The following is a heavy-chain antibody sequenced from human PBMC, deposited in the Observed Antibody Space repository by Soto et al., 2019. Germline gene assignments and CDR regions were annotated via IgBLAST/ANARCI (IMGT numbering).Heavy chain of an antibody. CDR1: GFTFSSYA. CDR2: ISGGGDAS. V-gene: IGHV3-23*01. D-gene: IGHD3-3*01. CDR3: AKRPTDFWSGYWPPDY. J-gene: IGHJ4*02. Sequence: GSLRLSCTASGFTFSSYAMDWVRQAPGKGLEWLSAISGGGDASHYADSVKGRFTISRDNSKNTLFLQMSSLRAEDTAVYYCAKRPTDFWSGYWPPDYWGKGTLATLS.